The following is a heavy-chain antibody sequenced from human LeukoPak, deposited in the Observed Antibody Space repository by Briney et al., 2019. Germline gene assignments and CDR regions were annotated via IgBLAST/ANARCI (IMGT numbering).Heavy chain of an antibody. CDR2: IIPIFGTA. Sequence: SVKVSCKASGGTFSSYAISWVRQAPGQGLEWMGGIIPIFGTANYAQKFQGRVTITADESTSTAYMELSSLRSEDTAVYYCARDRQAVAKKRPIYYYYMDVWGKGTTVTISS. CDR3: ARDRQAVAKKRPIYYYYMDV. CDR1: GGTFSSYA. J-gene: IGHJ6*03. V-gene: IGHV1-69*13. D-gene: IGHD6-19*01.